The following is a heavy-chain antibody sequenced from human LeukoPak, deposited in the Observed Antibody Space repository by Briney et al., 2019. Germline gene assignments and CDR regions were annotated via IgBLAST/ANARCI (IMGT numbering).Heavy chain of an antibody. D-gene: IGHD3-16*02. V-gene: IGHV4-59*01. J-gene: IGHJ2*01. CDR2: IYYSGST. Sequence: SETLSLTCTVSGGSISSYYWSWIRRPPGKGLEWIGYIYYSGSTNYNPFLKSRVTISVDTSKNQFSLKLTSVTAADTAVYYCARAGRLWGSYRPNWYFDLWGRGTLLTVSS. CDR3: ARAGRLWGSYRPNWYFDL. CDR1: GGSISSYY.